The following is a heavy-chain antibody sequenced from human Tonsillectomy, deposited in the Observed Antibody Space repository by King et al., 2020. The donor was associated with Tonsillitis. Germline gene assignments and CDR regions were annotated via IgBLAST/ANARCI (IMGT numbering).Heavy chain of an antibody. CDR2: ISASGGNT. CDR1: GFTFSNYG. CDR3: AKALYCGGDCS. Sequence: VQLVESGGGLVQPGGSLRLSCAASGFTFSNYGMTWVRQALGRGLEWVSTISASGGNTHYADSVKGLFTISRDNSKNTLHLQMNSLRAEDTAIYYCAKALYCGGDCSWGQGTLVTVSS. J-gene: IGHJ5*02. D-gene: IGHD2-21*02. V-gene: IGHV3-23*04.